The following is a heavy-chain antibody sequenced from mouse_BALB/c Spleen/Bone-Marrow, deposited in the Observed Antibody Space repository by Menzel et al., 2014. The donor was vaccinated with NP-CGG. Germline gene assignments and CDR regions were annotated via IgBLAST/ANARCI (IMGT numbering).Heavy chain of an antibody. J-gene: IGHJ4*01. CDR2: INPGSGGT. D-gene: IGHD4-1*01. CDR1: GYAFTNYL. V-gene: IGHV1-54*01. Sequence: QVQLQQPGAELVRPGTSVKVSCKASGYAFTNYLIEWVKQRPGQGLEWIGVINPGSGGTNYNEKFKAKATLTADESSSTAYMQLSSLTSDDSAVYFCARCLTGTSAMDYWGQGTSVTVSS. CDR3: ARCLTGTSAMDY.